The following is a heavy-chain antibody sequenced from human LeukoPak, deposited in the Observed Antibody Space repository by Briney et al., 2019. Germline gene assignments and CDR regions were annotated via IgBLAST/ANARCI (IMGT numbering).Heavy chain of an antibody. CDR3: VRAGSGWYD. D-gene: IGHD6-19*01. Sequence: GGSLRLSCATSGFTFSDHYMDWVRQAPGKGLEWVGRTRNKANSYTTEYAASVKGRFSISRDNSKNSLYLQINSLKSGDTAVYYCVRAGSGWYDWGQGTLVTVSS. J-gene: IGHJ4*02. CDR2: TRNKANSYTT. V-gene: IGHV3-72*01. CDR1: GFTFSDHY.